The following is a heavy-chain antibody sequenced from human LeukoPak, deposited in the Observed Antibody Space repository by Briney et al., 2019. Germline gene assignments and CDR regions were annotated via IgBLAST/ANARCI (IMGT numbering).Heavy chain of an antibody. CDR2: IIPIFGTA. CDR3: ARDPPTYDSSGYYATGNFDY. Sequence: ASVKVSCKASGGTFSSYAISWVRQAPGQGLEWMGGIIPIFGTANYAQKFQGRVTITADKSTSTAYMELSSLRSEDTAVYYCARDPPTYDSSGYYATGNFDYWGQGTLVTVSS. CDR1: GGTFSSYA. J-gene: IGHJ4*02. V-gene: IGHV1-69*06. D-gene: IGHD3-22*01.